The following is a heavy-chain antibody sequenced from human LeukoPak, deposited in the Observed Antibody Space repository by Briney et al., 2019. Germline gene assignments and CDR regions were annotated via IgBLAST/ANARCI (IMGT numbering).Heavy chain of an antibody. D-gene: IGHD3-22*01. V-gene: IGHV3-48*01. Sequence: GGSLRLSCAASGFTFSYYSMNWVRQAPGKGLEWVSYISSSSSTIFYADSVKGRFAISRDNAKNSLYLQMNSLRAEDTAVYYCARDDYDRSGHAYDIWGQGTMVTVSS. CDR3: ARDDYDRSGHAYDI. CDR2: ISSSSSTI. CDR1: GFTFSYYS. J-gene: IGHJ3*02.